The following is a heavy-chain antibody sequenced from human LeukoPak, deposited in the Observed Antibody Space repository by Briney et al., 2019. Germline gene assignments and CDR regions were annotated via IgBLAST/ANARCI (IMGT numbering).Heavy chain of an antibody. D-gene: IGHD6-13*01. V-gene: IGHV3-30-3*01. CDR2: ISYDGSNK. J-gene: IGHJ4*02. Sequence: PGGSLRLSCAASGFTFSSYAMHWVRQAPGKGLEWVAVISYDGSNKYYADSVKGRFTISRDNSKDTLYLQMNSLRAEDTAVYYCASPDIAAAGPFDYWGQGTLVTVSS. CDR3: ASPDIAAAGPFDY. CDR1: GFTFSSYA.